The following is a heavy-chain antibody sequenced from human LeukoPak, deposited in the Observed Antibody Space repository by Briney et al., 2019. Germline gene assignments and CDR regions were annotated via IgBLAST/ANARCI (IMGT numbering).Heavy chain of an antibody. J-gene: IGHJ6*02. V-gene: IGHV3-23*01. D-gene: IGHD2-15*01. CDR2: ISESGGTT. CDR1: KFTFSTYA. Sequence: PGGSLRLSCGASKFTFSTYAMSWVRQAPGKGLEWVSTISESGGTTYYADSVRGRFTIARDNSKNTLYLQMNNLRDDDTAVYYCAKEKRYCSGGSCFSAYYYYYGMDVWGQGTTVTISS. CDR3: AKEKRYCSGGSCFSAYYYYYGMDV.